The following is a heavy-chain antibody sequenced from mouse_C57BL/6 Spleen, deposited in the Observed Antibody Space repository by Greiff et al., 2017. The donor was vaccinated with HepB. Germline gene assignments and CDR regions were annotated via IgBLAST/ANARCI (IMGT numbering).Heavy chain of an antibody. CDR3: ARSLYYYVSSQFAY. V-gene: IGHV1-53*01. D-gene: IGHD1-1*01. CDR1: GYTFTSYW. J-gene: IGHJ3*01. CDR2: INPSNGGT. Sequence: VQLQQSGTELVKPGASVKLSCKASGYTFTSYWMHWVKQRPGQGLEWIGNINPSNGGTNYNEKFKSKATLTVDKSSSTAYMQLSSLTSEDSAVYYFARSLYYYVSSQFAYWGQGTLVTVSA.